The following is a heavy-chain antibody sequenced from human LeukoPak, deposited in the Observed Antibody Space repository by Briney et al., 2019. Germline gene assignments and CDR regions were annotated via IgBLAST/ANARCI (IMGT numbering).Heavy chain of an antibody. J-gene: IGHJ6*02. CDR1: RDTFTGYY. CDR3: AKAPYGDYYYYAMDV. V-gene: IGHV1-2*02. Sequence: ASVKVSCKASRDTFTGYYIHWVRQAPGQGLEWMGWINPNSAGTNYAQKFQGRVTMTRDTSISTAYMELSRLRSDDTAVYYCAKAPYGDYYYYAMDVWGQGTTVTVSS. CDR2: INPNSAGT. D-gene: IGHD4-17*01.